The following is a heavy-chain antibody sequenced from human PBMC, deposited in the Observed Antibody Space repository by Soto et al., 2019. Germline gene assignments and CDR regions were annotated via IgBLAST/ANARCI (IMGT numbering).Heavy chain of an antibody. CDR3: ARGGGRITVDY. D-gene: IGHD4-4*01. CDR1: GGSFRGYY. V-gene: IGHV4-34*01. J-gene: IGHJ4*02. CDR2: INHSGST. Sequence: QVQLQQWGAGLLKPSETLSLTCAVYGGSFRGYYWSWIRQPPGKGLEWIGEINHSGSTDYNPSLKGRVTISLDTAKPQFSLKLSSVTAADTAVYYCARGGGRITVDYWGQGTLVTVSS.